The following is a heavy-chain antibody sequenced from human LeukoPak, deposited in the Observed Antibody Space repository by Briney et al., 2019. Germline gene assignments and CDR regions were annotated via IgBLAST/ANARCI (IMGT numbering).Heavy chain of an antibody. CDR3: ARHPEITMIVVALDAFDI. V-gene: IGHV4-38-2*01. J-gene: IGHJ3*02. Sequence: PSETLSLTRAVAGCSTRSGSYWGCIRQPPGKGREGIGTLSHSGSTYYNPSLKSRVTISVDTSKNQFSLKLSSVTAADTAVYYCARHPEITMIVVALDAFDIWGQGTMVTVSS. CDR1: GCSTRSGSY. CDR2: LSHSGST. D-gene: IGHD3-22*01.